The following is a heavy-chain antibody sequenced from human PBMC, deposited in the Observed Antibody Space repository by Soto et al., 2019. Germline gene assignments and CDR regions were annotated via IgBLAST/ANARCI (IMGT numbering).Heavy chain of an antibody. CDR2: MNPNSGNT. CDR3: ASPVYGDYGIGDPGDY. V-gene: IGHV1-8*01. Sequence: QVQLVQSGAEVKKPGASVKVSCKASGYTFTSYDINWVRQATGQGLEWMGWMNPNSGNTGYAQKFQGRVTMTRNTSISTAYMELSSLRSEDTAVYYCASPVYGDYGIGDPGDYWGQGTLVTVSS. J-gene: IGHJ4*02. CDR1: GYTFTSYD. D-gene: IGHD4-17*01.